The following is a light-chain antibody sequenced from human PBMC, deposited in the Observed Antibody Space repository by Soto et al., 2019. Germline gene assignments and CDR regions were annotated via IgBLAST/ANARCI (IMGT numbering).Light chain of an antibody. Sequence: QSVLTQPPSVSGSPGQSITISCTGSSSDVGGYNSVSWYQQHPGKAPKLMIYDVNTRPSGVSNRFSGSKSSNTASLTISGLQAEDEADYYCSSYTTSSTLGMVFGGGTKLTVL. V-gene: IGLV2-14*01. J-gene: IGLJ2*01. CDR3: SSYTTSSTLGMV. CDR2: DVN. CDR1: SSDVGGYNS.